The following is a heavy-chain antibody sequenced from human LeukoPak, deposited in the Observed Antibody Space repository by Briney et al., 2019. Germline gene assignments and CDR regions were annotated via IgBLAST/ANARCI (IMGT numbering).Heavy chain of an antibody. V-gene: IGHV3-30*02. CDR2: VHDDGDTK. CDR1: GFTFSSYY. Sequence: SGGSLRLSCTTSGFTFSSYYMHWVRQAPGKGLEWVAVVHDDGDTKYYVDSVKGRFTISRDNSKNTLYLQMSTLRDEDTAMYYCATGSGHYYDRWGQGTLVTVSS. D-gene: IGHD3-3*01. J-gene: IGHJ4*02. CDR3: ATGSGHYYDR.